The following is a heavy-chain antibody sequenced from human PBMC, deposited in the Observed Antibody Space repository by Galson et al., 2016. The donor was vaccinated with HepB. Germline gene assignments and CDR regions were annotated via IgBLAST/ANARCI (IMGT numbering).Heavy chain of an antibody. CDR1: GGSISSSYY. Sequence: SETLSLTCTVSGGSISSSYYRAWIRQPPGKGLEWIASIYYSGTSYYKPSLPSRVTISVDTSKSQLPLKVRSVTAADTAVYYCARHAGTSYENYYMDVWGRGTTVAVSS. CDR2: IYYSGTS. J-gene: IGHJ6*03. CDR3: ARHAGTSYENYYMDV. V-gene: IGHV4-39*01. D-gene: IGHD1-7*01.